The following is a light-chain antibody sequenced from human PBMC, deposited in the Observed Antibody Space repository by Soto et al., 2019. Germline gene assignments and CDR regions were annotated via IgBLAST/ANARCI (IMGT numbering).Light chain of an antibody. CDR2: GAS. V-gene: IGKV3-20*01. CDR1: QSVSSNN. CDR3: QQYDNSIT. J-gene: IGKJ5*01. Sequence: EIVLTQSPGTLSLSPGETATLSYRASQSVSSNNLAWYHQKPGQTPRLLIYGASSRATGIPDRFSGSGSGTDFTLTISRLEPEDFAVYYCQQYDNSITFGPGTRLEIE.